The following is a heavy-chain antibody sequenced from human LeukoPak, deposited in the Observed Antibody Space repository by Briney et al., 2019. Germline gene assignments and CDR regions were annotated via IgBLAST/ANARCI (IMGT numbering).Heavy chain of an antibody. D-gene: IGHD3-22*01. V-gene: IGHV4-31*03. Sequence: PSETLSLTCSVSGGSISSGGYYWSWIRQHPGKGLEWVGYIYYSGSTYYNPSLKSRVTISVDTSKNQFSLKLSSVTAADTAVYYCARERYDSSGYYLTNSEEEGHVARFRSSYYFDYWGQGTLVTVSS. CDR3: ARERYDSSGYYLTNSEEEGHVARFRSSYYFDY. J-gene: IGHJ4*02. CDR2: IYYSGST. CDR1: GGSISSGGYY.